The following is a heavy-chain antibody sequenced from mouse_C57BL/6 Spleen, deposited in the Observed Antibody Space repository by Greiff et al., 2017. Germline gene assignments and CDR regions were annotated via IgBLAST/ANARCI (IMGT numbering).Heavy chain of an antibody. V-gene: IGHV1-82*01. J-gene: IGHJ2*01. D-gene: IGHD2-1*01. CDR3: AREWVYGNVDFDD. CDR1: GYAFSSSW. Sequence: QVQLKQSGPELVKPGASVKISCKASGYAFSSSWMNWVKQRPGKGLEWIGRIYPGDGDTNYNGKFKGKATLTADISSSTAYMQLSSLTYENAAVYFCAREWVYGNVDFDDWGQGTTLTVSS. CDR2: IYPGDGDT.